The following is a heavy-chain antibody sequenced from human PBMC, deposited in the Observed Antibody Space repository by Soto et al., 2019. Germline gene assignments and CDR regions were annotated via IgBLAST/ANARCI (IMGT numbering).Heavy chain of an antibody. CDR2: INPATGDT. D-gene: IGHD3-22*01. CDR1: GYVFTTSA. V-gene: IGHV1-3*01. Sequence: ASVKVSCKASGYVFTTSAIHWVRQAAGQRPEWLGWINPATGDTKYSQDFRGRVTFTLDTSATTAYMALTSLTSHDTAVYYCARAAGRSKLLPYYFDPWGQGTLVTVSS. J-gene: IGHJ5*02. CDR3: ARAAGRSKLLPYYFDP.